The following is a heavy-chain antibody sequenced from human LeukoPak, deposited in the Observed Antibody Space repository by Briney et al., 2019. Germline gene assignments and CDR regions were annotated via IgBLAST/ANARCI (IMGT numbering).Heavy chain of an antibody. V-gene: IGHV6-1*01. J-gene: IGHJ5*02. CDR2: TYYRSKWYN. CDR1: GDSVSSNSAA. D-gene: IGHD2-2*01. CDR3: ARGVVVPAAMGVSGYNWFDP. Sequence: SQTLSLTCAISGDSVSSNSAAWNWIRQSPSRGLEWLGRTYYRSKWYNDYAVSVKSRITINPDTSKNQFSLQLSSVTPEDTAVYYCARGVVVPAAMGVSGYNWFDPWGQGTLVTVSS.